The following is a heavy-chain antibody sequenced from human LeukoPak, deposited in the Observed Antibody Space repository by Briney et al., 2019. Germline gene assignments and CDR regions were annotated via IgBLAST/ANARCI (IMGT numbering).Heavy chain of an antibody. CDR1: GFTLSSYG. J-gene: IGHJ5*02. Sequence: GGSLRLSCAASGFTLSSYGMSWVRQAPGKRLEWVSTISGSGGSTYYADSVKGRFTISRDNSKNTLYLQMNSLRAEDTAVYYCAKGQQLVPGWFDPWGQGTLVTVSS. D-gene: IGHD6-13*01. V-gene: IGHV3-23*01. CDR3: AKGQQLVPGWFDP. CDR2: ISGSGGST.